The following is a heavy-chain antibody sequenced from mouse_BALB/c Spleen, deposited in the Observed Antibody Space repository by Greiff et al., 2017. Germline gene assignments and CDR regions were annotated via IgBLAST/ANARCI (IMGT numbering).Heavy chain of an antibody. D-gene: IGHD1-1*01. V-gene: IGHV5-12-2*01. CDR3: SRHYYYGSSWRDAMDY. Sequence: EVKLVESGGGLVQPGGSLKLSCAASGFTFSSYTMSWVRQTPEKRLEWVAYISNGGGSTYYPDTVKGRFTISRDNAKNTLYLQMSSLKSEDTAKYYCSRHYYYGSSWRDAMDYWGQGTSVTVSS. CDR1: GFTFSSYT. CDR2: ISNGGGST. J-gene: IGHJ4*01.